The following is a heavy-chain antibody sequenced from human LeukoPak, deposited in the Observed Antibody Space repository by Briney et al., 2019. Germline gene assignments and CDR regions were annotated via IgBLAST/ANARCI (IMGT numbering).Heavy chain of an antibody. CDR2: ISVSDTT. CDR1: GFIFSSYA. Sequence: GGSLRLSCAASGFIFSSYAMSWVRQAPGKGLEWISAISVSDTTYYSDSVKGRFTISRDNSKNTLYLQMNSLRAEDTAVYYCALSGGSNWYGLECWGQGTLVTVSS. CDR3: ALSGGSNWYGLEC. J-gene: IGHJ4*02. D-gene: IGHD6-13*01. V-gene: IGHV3-23*01.